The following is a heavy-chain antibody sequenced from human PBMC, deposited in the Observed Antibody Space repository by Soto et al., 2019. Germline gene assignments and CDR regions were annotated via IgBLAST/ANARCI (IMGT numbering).Heavy chain of an antibody. J-gene: IGHJ4*02. CDR1: GFDFDDYG. V-gene: IGHV3-9*01. CDR3: AKAINGFWNGASDS. Sequence: PGGSLRLSCVGSGFDFDDYGMHWVRQGPGKGLEWVSSIGWNSDNVNYVDSVKGRFTISRDNAKNSVYLEVKSLRPEDTALYYCAKAINGFWNGASDSWGQGILVTVSS. D-gene: IGHD1-1*01. CDR2: IGWNSDNV.